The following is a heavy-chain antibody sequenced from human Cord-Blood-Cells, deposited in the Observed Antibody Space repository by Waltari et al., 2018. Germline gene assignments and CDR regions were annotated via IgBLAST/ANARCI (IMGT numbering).Heavy chain of an antibody. CDR3: ARQPYDFWSGYYLDY. V-gene: IGHV4-39*01. CDR1: GGSISSSSYH. D-gene: IGHD3-3*01. CDR2: IYYSGST. J-gene: IGHJ4*02. Sequence: QLQLQESGPGLVQPSETLSLTCTVSGGSISSSSYHLGWIRQPPGKGLEWIGSIYYSGSTYYNPSLKSRVTISVDTSKNQFSLKLSSVTAADTAVYYCARQPYDFWSGYYLDYWGQGTLVTVSS.